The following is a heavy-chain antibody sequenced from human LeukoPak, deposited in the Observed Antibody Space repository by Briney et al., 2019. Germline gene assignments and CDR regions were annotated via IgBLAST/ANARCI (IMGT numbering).Heavy chain of an antibody. J-gene: IGHJ4*02. CDR3: ARDVWAYSGYESVDY. V-gene: IGHV4-34*01. Sequence: SETLSLTCAVYGGSFSGYYWSWIRQPPGKGLEWIGEINHSGSTNYNPSLKSRVTISVDTSKNQFSLKLSSVTAADTAVYYCARDVWAYSGYESVDYWGQGTLVTVSS. CDR2: INHSGST. D-gene: IGHD5-12*01. CDR1: GGSFSGYY.